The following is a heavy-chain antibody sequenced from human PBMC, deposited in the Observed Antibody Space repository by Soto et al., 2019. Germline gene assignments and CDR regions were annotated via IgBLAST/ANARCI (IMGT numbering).Heavy chain of an antibody. J-gene: IGHJ4*02. CDR3: ARDPLRWLQSTPPPFSDY. CDR1: GFTFSSYS. CDR2: ISSSSSTI. Sequence: EVQLVESGGGLVQPGGSLRLSCAASGFTFSSYSMNWVRQAPGKGLEWVSYISSSSSTIYYADSVKGRFTISRDNAKNSLYLQMNSLRDEDTAVYYCARDPLRWLQSTPPPFSDYWGQGTLVTVSS. V-gene: IGHV3-48*02. D-gene: IGHD5-12*01.